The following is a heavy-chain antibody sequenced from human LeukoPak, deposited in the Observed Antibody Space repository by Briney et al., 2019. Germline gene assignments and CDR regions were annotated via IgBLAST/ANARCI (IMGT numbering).Heavy chain of an antibody. CDR2: INPNSGVT. CDR3: ARGGYCDGGSCSDY. V-gene: IGHV1-2*02. D-gene: IGHD2-15*01. CDR1: GYTFTGYY. J-gene: IGHJ4*02. Sequence: ASVKVSCKASGYTFTGYYMHWVRQAPGQGLEWMGWINPNSGVTNYAQKFQGRVTMTRDTSISTAYMELSRLRSDDTAVYYCARGGYCDGGSCSDYWGQGTLVTASS.